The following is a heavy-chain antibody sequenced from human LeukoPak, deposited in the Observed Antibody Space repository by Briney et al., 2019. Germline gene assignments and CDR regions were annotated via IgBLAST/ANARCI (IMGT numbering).Heavy chain of an antibody. CDR1: GFTLSSYA. V-gene: IGHV3-23*01. Sequence: GGSLRLSCAASGFTLSSYAMSWVRQAPGKGLEWVSTLSGSGGSTYYADSVKGRFTISGDESKNTLSLQMNSLRPEDTAVYYCAKNAAGIVLMIYAPLDSWGQGTLVTVSS. J-gene: IGHJ4*02. D-gene: IGHD2-8*01. CDR2: LSGSGGST. CDR3: AKNAAGIVLMIYAPLDS.